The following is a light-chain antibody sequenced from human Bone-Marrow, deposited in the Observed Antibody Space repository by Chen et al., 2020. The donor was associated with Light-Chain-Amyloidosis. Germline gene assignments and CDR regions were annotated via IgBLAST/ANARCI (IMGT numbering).Light chain of an antibody. V-gene: IGLV9-49*03. Sequence: PVLTQPPSASASLGTSVTLPCTLSSGYSTYDVVWYQQRPGKGPRFVMRVGAGGIVGSKGDGIPDRFSVLGSGLNRFLTIKNVQAEDEGDYHCGADHDTVSDFVGVFGGGTKLTVL. J-gene: IGLJ3*02. CDR2: VGAGGIVG. CDR1: SGYSTYD. CDR3: GADHDTVSDFVGV.